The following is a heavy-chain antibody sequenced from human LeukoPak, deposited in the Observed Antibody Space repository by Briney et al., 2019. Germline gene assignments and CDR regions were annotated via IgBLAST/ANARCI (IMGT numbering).Heavy chain of an antibody. D-gene: IGHD3-22*01. V-gene: IGHV4-34*01. Sequence: SETLSLTCAVYGGSFSGYYWSWIRQPPGKGPEWIGEINHSGSTNYNPSLKSRVTISVDTSKNQFSLKLSSVTAADTAVYYCALGGSSGYLPYDYWGQGTLVTVSS. J-gene: IGHJ4*02. CDR1: GGSFSGYY. CDR3: ALGGSSGYLPYDY. CDR2: INHSGST.